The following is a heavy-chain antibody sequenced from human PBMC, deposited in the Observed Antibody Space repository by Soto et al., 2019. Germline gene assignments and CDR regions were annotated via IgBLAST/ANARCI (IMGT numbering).Heavy chain of an antibody. J-gene: IGHJ6*02. CDR2: ISSSGRTI. Sequence: PRGALKLTCADPGFSLISKKMNWVRQAPGKGLEWVSYISSSGRTIYYADSVKGRFTISRDNAKNSLYLQMNSLRDEDTAVYYCATESVDTAMEQRIGMDVWGQGTTVTVSS. D-gene: IGHD5-18*01. V-gene: IGHV3-48*02. CDR1: GFSLISKK. CDR3: ATESVDTAMEQRIGMDV.